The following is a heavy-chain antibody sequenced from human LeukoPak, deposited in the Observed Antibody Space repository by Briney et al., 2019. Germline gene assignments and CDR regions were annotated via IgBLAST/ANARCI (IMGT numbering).Heavy chain of an antibody. CDR2: INHVGST. V-gene: IGHV4-34*01. CDR3: ARDPGDGYNSIGYYFDY. Sequence: SETLSLTCAVYGGSFSGYYWTWIRQPPGKGLEWIGEINHVGSTKYNPSLKSRATMSVDPSKNQFSLKLSSVTAADTAVYYCARDPGDGYNSIGYYFDYWGQGTLVTVSS. D-gene: IGHD5-24*01. CDR1: GGSFSGYY. J-gene: IGHJ4*02.